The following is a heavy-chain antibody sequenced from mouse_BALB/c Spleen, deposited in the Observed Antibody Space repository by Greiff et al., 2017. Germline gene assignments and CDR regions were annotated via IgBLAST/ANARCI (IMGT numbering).Heavy chain of an antibody. Sequence: EVQLQESGPGLVKPSQSLSLTCTVTGYSITSDYAWNWIRQFPGNKLEWMGYISYSGSTSYNPSLKSRISITRDTSKNQFFLQLNSVTTEDTATYYCARSPSTAGFDYWGQGTTLTVSS. CDR3: ARSPSTAGFDY. J-gene: IGHJ2*01. CDR2: ISYSGST. CDR1: GYSITSDYA. V-gene: IGHV3-2*02. D-gene: IGHD1-2*01.